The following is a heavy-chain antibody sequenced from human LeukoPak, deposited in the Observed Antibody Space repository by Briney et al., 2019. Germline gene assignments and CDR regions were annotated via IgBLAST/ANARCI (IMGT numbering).Heavy chain of an antibody. CDR2: IIPILGIA. J-gene: IGHJ4*02. CDR3: ARGDPSDF. Sequence: ASVKVSCKASGGTFSSYAISWVRQAPGQGLEWMGRIIPILGIANYAQKFQGRVTMTRDTSTSIVYMELSSLRSEDTAVYYCARGDPSDFWGQGTLVTLSS. CDR1: GGTFSSYA. V-gene: IGHV1-69*04.